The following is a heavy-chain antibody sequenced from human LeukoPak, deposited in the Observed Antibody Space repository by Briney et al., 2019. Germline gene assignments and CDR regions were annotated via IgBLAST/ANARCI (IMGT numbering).Heavy chain of an antibody. CDR2: ISSSGSTI. J-gene: IGHJ3*02. V-gene: IGHV3-48*03. CDR1: GFTFSSCE. D-gene: IGHD3-10*01. CDR3: ASVPNTMSSGSYSSDAAFDI. Sequence: PGGSLRLSCAASGFTFSSCEMNWVRQAPGKGLEWVSYISSSGSTIYYADSVKGRFTISRDNAKHSLYLQMKSLRPEETAVYHCASVPNTMSSGSYSSDAAFDIWGQGTMVTVSS.